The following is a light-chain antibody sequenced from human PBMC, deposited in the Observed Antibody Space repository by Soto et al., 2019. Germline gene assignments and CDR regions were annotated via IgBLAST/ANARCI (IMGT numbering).Light chain of an antibody. CDR1: QSVSSSY. CDR3: QQYCSSSLT. J-gene: IGKJ4*01. V-gene: IGKV3-20*01. CDR2: GAS. Sequence: EIVLTQSPGTLSLSPGERATLSCRASQSVSSSYLAWYQQKPGQALRLLIYGASSRATGIPDRFSGSGSGTDFTLTISRLEPEDFAVYYCQQYCSSSLTFGGETKVEIK.